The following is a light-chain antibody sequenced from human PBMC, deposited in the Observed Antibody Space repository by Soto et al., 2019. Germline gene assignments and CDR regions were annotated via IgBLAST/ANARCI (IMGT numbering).Light chain of an antibody. CDR3: SSFTSRFTFV. CDR2: EVT. V-gene: IGLV2-14*01. Sequence: QAVVTQPASVSGSPGRSIAISCTGTRSDVGAYNYVSWYQQHPGKAPKLMISEVTNRPSGVSDRFSGSKSGNTASLTISGLQAEDEADYYCSSFTSRFTFVFGTGTKLTVL. CDR1: RSDVGAYNY. J-gene: IGLJ1*01.